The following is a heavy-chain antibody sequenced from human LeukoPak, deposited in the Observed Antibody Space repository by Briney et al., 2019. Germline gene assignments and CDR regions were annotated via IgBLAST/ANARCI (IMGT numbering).Heavy chain of an antibody. J-gene: IGHJ4*02. V-gene: IGHV3-33*01. CDR2: IWYDGSNK. CDR3: ARDLSYLDH. Sequence: GRSLRLSCAASGFTFSSYGMHWVRQAPDKGLEWVAIIWYDGSNKYYADSLKGRFTISRDNSKNTLYLQMNSLRADDTGVYYCARDLSYLDHWGQGTQVTVSS. CDR1: GFTFSSYG.